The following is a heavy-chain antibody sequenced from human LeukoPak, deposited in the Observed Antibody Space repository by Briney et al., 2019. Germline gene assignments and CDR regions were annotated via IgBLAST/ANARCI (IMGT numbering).Heavy chain of an antibody. J-gene: IGHJ4*02. CDR3: ARDSHGSGSYQEDY. Sequence: GGSLRLSCAASGFTFSSYWMSWVRQAPGKGLEWVANIKQDGSEKYYVDSVKGRFTISRDNAKNSLYLQMNSLRAEDTAVYYCARDSHGSGSYQEDYWGQGTLVTVSS. V-gene: IGHV3-7*01. CDR1: GFTFSSYW. D-gene: IGHD1-26*01. CDR2: IKQDGSEK.